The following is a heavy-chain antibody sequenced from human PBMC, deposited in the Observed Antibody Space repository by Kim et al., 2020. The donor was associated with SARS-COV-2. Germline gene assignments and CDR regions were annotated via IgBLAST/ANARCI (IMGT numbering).Heavy chain of an antibody. V-gene: IGHV3-48*03. J-gene: IGHJ4*02. CDR3: ARTPPVITIFGVVICFDY. CDR2: ISSSGSTI. D-gene: IGHD3-3*01. CDR1: GFTFSSYE. Sequence: GGSLRLSCAASGFTFSSYEMNWVRQAPGKGLEWVSYISSSGSTIYYADSVKGRFTISRDNAKNSLYLQMNSLRSEDTAVYSCARTPPVITIFGVVICFDYWGQGTQVTVSS.